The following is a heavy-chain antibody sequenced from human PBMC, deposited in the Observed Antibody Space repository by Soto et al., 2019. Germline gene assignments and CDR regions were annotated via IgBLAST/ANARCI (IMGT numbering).Heavy chain of an antibody. CDR1: GYTFTSYG. CDR2: ISAYNGNT. CDR3: ARKSYYDFWSGYLQYDYGMDV. V-gene: IGHV1-18*01. J-gene: IGHJ6*02. Sequence: QVQLVQSGAEVKKPGASVKVSCKASGYTFTSYGISWVRQAPGQGLEWMGWISAYNGNTNYAQKLQGRVTMTTDTSTSTAYMELRSLRSDDTAVYYCARKSYYDFWSGYLQYDYGMDVWGQGTTVTVSS. D-gene: IGHD3-3*01.